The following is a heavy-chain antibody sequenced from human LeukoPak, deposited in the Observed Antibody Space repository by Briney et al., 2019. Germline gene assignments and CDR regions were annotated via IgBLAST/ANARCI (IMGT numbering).Heavy chain of an antibody. CDR2: IIPIFGTA. V-gene: IGHV1-69*13. Sequence: SVKVSCKASGGTFSSYAISWVRQAPGQGLEWMGGIIPIFGTANYAQKFQGRVTITADESTSTAYMELRSLRSDDTAVYYCASLKNYYDSSGYLVTDAFDIWGQGTMVTVSS. D-gene: IGHD3-22*01. J-gene: IGHJ3*02. CDR3: ASLKNYYDSSGYLVTDAFDI. CDR1: GGTFSSYA.